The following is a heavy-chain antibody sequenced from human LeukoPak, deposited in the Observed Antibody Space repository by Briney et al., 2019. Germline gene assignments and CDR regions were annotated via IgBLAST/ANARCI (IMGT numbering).Heavy chain of an antibody. Sequence: SETLSLTCAVSGGSISSGGYSWSWIRQPPGKGLEWIGYIYHSGSTCYNPSLKSRVTISVDRSKNQFSLKLSSVTAADTAVYYCARGSGYSSSWSTLYYFDYWGQGTLVTVSS. CDR2: IYHSGST. CDR3: ARGSGYSSSWSTLYYFDY. D-gene: IGHD6-13*01. J-gene: IGHJ4*02. V-gene: IGHV4-30-2*01. CDR1: GGSISSGGYS.